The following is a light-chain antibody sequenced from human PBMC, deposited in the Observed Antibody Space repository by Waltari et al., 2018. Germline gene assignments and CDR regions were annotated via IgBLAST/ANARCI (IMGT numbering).Light chain of an antibody. CDR2: EVS. J-gene: IGLJ2*01. V-gene: IGLV2-23*02. Sequence: QSALTQPASVSGSPGPSITVPCTDNSRYVGNYNLVSWYQQHPGPAPKLMIYEVSKRPSGVSNRFSGSKSGNTASLTISGLQAEDEADYYCCSYAGIVVFGGGTKLTVL. CDR1: SRYVGNYNL. CDR3: CSYAGIVV.